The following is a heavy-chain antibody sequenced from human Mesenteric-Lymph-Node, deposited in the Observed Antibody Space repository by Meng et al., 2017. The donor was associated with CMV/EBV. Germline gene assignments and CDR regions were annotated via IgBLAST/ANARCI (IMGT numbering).Heavy chain of an antibody. Sequence: GESLKISCAASGFTFSSYWMSWVRQAPGKGLEWVANIKQDGGEKYYVDSVKGRFTISRDNSKNTLYLQMNSLRAEDTAVYYCARVGYGGYYGSGSYPVTFPDAFDIWGQGTMVTVSS. CDR2: IKQDGGEK. D-gene: IGHD3-10*01. V-gene: IGHV3-7*03. CDR3: ARVGYGGYYGSGSYPVTFPDAFDI. CDR1: GFTFSSYW. J-gene: IGHJ3*02.